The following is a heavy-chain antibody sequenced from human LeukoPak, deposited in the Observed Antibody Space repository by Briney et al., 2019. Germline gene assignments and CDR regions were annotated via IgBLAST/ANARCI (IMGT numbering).Heavy chain of an antibody. CDR1: GGSISSSSYY. V-gene: IGHV4-39*01. Sequence: SETLSLTCTVSGGSISSSSYYWGWIRQPPGKGLEWIGSIYYSGSTYYNPSLKSRVTISVDTSKNQFSLKLSSVTAADTAVYYCARHGYCSSTSCYPRPNFDYWGQGTLVTVXX. CDR3: ARHGYCSSTSCYPRPNFDY. J-gene: IGHJ4*02. D-gene: IGHD2-2*01. CDR2: IYYSGST.